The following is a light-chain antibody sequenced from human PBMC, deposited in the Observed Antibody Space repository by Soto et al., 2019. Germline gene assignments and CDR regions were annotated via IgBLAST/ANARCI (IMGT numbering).Light chain of an antibody. CDR1: SSDVGIYNY. CDR2: EVS. V-gene: IGLV2-14*01. CDR3: SSCTTSSTRV. J-gene: IGLJ1*01. Sequence: QSALTQPASVSGSPGQAIAISCTGSSSDVGIYNYVSWYQQHPGQVHKLIIYEVSNRSSGVSNRFSGSKSGNTASLTISGLQAEDEADYYCSSCTTSSTRVFGTGTKLTVL.